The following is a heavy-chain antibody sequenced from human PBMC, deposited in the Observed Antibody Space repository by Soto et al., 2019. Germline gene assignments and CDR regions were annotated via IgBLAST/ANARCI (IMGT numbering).Heavy chain of an antibody. J-gene: IGHJ3*02. CDR2: ISGSGGST. CDR3: AKVIWIAVAAHDAFDI. CDR1: GFTFSSYA. Sequence: PGGSLRLSCAASGFTFSSYAMSWVRQAPGKGLEWVSAISGSGGSTYYADSVKGRFTISRDNSKNTLYLQMNSLRAEDTAVYYCAKVIWIAVAAHDAFDIWGQGTMVTVSS. D-gene: IGHD6-19*01. V-gene: IGHV3-23*01.